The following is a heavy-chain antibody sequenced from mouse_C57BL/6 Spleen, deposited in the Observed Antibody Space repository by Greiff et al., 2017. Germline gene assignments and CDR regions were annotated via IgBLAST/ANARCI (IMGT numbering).Heavy chain of an antibody. CDR3: ARSGYDYYAMDY. Sequence: QVKLQQSGAELVKPGASVKLSCKASGYTFTSYWMHWVKQRPGQGLEWIGMIHPNSGSTNYNEKFKSKATLTVDKSSSTAYMQLSSLTSEDSAVYYCARSGYDYYAMDYWGQGTSVTVSS. CDR2: IHPNSGST. CDR1: GYTFTSYW. J-gene: IGHJ4*01. V-gene: IGHV1-64*01. D-gene: IGHD3-1*01.